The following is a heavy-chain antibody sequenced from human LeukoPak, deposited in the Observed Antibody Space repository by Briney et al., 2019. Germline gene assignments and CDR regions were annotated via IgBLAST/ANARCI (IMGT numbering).Heavy chain of an antibody. V-gene: IGHV3-23*01. Sequence: GGSLRLSCAASGFTFSTYGMTWVRQAPGKGLEWVSSITGSGGNTYFADSVKGRFTISRDNSKNTLYLQMNSLRAEDTALYYCGRGGSSWLYFFEYWGQGTPVTVSS. CDR2: ITGSGGNT. CDR1: GFTFSTYG. CDR3: GRGGSSWLYFFEY. J-gene: IGHJ4*02. D-gene: IGHD6-13*01.